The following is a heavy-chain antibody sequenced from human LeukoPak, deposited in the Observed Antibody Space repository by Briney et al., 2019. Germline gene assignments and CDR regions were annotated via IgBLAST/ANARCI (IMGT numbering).Heavy chain of an antibody. V-gene: IGHV3-48*01. D-gene: IGHD3-22*01. CDR2: ISSSSSTI. CDR3: ARAGDYYDTY. Sequence: PGGSLRLSCAASGFTFSSYSMNWVRQAPGKGLEWVSYISSSSSTIYYADSVKGRFTISRDNSKNTLYLQMNSLRAEDTAVYYCARAGDYYDTYWGQGTLVTVSS. J-gene: IGHJ4*02. CDR1: GFTFSSYS.